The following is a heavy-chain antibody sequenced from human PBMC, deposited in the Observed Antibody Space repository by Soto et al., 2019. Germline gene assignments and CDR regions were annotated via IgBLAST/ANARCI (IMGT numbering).Heavy chain of an antibody. D-gene: IGHD6-13*01. CDR3: ARGIAAAAEVYYYYYGMDV. V-gene: IGHV4-59*01. CDR1: GGSISSYY. J-gene: IGHJ6*02. Sequence: TSETLSLTCTVSGGSISSYYWSWIRQPPGKGLEWIGYIYYSGSTNYNPSLKSRVTISVDTSKNQFSLKLSSVTAADTAVYYCARGIAAAAEVYYYYYGMDVWGQGTTVTVSS. CDR2: IYYSGST.